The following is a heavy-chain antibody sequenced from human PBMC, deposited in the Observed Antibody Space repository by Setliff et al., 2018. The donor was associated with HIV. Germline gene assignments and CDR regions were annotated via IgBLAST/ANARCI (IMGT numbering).Heavy chain of an antibody. Sequence: LTCAVSGDSVSGYYWSWIRQPAGRGLEWIGRVHNSAGSNYNPSLKSRVTMSVDTAKNQLSLKLTAVSAADTAVYYCARDRIEVLADSPHDVFDIWGRGIMVTVSS. J-gene: IGHJ3*02. V-gene: IGHV4-4*07. CDR2: VHNSAGS. CDR3: ARDRIEVLADSPHDVFDI. CDR1: GDSVSGYY. D-gene: IGHD3-22*01.